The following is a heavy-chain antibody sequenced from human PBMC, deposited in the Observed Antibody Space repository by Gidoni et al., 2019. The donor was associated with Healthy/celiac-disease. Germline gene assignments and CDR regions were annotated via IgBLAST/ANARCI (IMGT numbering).Heavy chain of an antibody. J-gene: IGHJ6*03. Sequence: QVQLVESGGGLVKPGGSLRLSCAASGFTFSDYYMSWIRQAPGKGLEWVSYISSSSSYTNYADSVKGRFTISRDNAKNSLYLQMNSLRAEDTAVYYCARDRDYYYMDVWGKGTTVTVSS. CDR3: ARDRDYYYMDV. CDR2: ISSSSSYT. V-gene: IGHV3-11*06. CDR1: GFTFSDYY.